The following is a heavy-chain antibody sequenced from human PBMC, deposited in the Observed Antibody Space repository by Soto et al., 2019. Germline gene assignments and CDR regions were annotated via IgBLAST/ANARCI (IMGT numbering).Heavy chain of an antibody. CDR2: IGASGDIT. V-gene: IGHV3-23*01. D-gene: IGHD2-21*02. CDR3: AKDDFTDRGDDYFDY. CDR1: GCSFTNFA. J-gene: IGHJ4*02. Sequence: PGGSLRLSCAASGCSFTNFAMSWVRQAPGKGLEWVAGIGASGDITWYADSVKGRLSISRDNSKNTLYLQLNSLRFEDTAVYYCAKDDFTDRGDDYFDYWGPGTLVMVSS.